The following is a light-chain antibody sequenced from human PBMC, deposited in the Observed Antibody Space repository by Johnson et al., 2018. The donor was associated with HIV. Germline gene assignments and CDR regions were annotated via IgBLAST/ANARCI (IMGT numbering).Light chain of an antibody. J-gene: IGLJ1*01. CDR3: AAWDYSLNGRYV. Sequence: QSVLTQPPSVSAAPGQKVTISCSGSSSNIGNNYVSWYQHLPGTAPKLLIYDNHKRPSGVPDRFSGSTSGTSASLAISGLQAEDEADYYYAAWDYSLNGRYVFGTGTKVTVL. CDR1: SSNIGNNY. V-gene: IGLV1-51*01. CDR2: DNH.